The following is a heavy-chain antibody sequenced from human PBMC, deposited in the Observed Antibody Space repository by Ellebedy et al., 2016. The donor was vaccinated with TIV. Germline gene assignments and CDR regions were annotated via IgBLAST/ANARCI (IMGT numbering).Heavy chain of an antibody. D-gene: IGHD3-10*01. CDR1: GFTFDDYT. J-gene: IGHJ4*02. CDR3: AKDMDGSGSYYTLDY. Sequence: GGSLRLXXAASGFTFDDYTMHWVRQAPGKGLEWVSLISWDGGSTYYADSVKGRFTISRDNSKNSLYLQMNSLRTEDTALYYCAKDMDGSGSYYTLDYWGQGTLVTVSS. CDR2: ISWDGGST. V-gene: IGHV3-43*01.